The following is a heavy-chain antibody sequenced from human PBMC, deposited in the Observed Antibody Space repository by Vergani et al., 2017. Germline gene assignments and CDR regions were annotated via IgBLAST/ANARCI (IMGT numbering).Heavy chain of an antibody. V-gene: IGHV3-30-3*01. CDR1: GFTFSSYA. CDR2: ISYDGSNK. Sequence: VQLVESGGGLVQPGGSLRLSCAASGFTFSSYAMHWVRQAPGKGLEWVAVISYDGSNKYYADSVKGRFTISRDNSKNTLYLQMNSLRAEDTAVYYCARAADPYCSSTSCYAGYFDYWGQGTLVTVSS. D-gene: IGHD2-2*01. CDR3: ARAADPYCSSTSCYAGYFDY. J-gene: IGHJ4*02.